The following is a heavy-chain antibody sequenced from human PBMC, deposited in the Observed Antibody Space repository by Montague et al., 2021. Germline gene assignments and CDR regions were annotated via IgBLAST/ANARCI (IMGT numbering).Heavy chain of an antibody. CDR3: ARHVIGNYGMDV. J-gene: IGHJ6*02. D-gene: IGHD3-16*02. Sequence: SETRSLTCTVSGGSISSSSYYWGWIRQPPGKGLEWIGSIYYSGSTYYNPSLKSRVTISVDTSKNQFSLKLSSMTAADTAVYYCARHVIGNYGMDVWGQGTTVTVSS. V-gene: IGHV4-39*01. CDR2: IYYSGST. CDR1: GGSISSSSYY.